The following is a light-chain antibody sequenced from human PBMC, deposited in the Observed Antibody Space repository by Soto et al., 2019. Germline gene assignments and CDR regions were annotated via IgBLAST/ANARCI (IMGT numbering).Light chain of an antibody. V-gene: IGLV2-8*01. Sequence: QSVLTQPPSASGSPGQSVTISCTGTNSDVGGYNYVSWYQQYPGKATKLIIYEVNERPSGVPDRFSGSKSGNTASLTVSGLQTADEADYYCSSYAGSNWYVFGTG. CDR1: NSDVGGYNY. CDR2: EVN. J-gene: IGLJ1*01. CDR3: SSYAGSNWYV.